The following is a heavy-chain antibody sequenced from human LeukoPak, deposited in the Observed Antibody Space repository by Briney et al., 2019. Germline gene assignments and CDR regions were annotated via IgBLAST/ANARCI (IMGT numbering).Heavy chain of an antibody. V-gene: IGHV3-21*01. J-gene: IGHJ5*02. D-gene: IGHD2-2*01. Sequence: PGGSLRLSCAASGFTFSSYSMNWVRQAPGKGLEWVSSISSSSYIYYSDSVKGRFTISRDNAKNSLYLQMNSLRAEDTAVYYCAIHYTEDIVVGPAASPETRNNWFDPWGQGTLVTVSS. CDR3: AIHYTEDIVVGPAASPETRNNWFDP. CDR2: ISSSSYI. CDR1: GFTFSSYS.